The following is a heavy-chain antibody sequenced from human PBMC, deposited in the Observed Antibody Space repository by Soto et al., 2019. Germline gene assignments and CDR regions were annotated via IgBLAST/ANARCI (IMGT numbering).Heavy chain of an antibody. CDR3: AKIVSSITRIFDY. V-gene: IGHV3-23*01. CDR1: GFTFGTYV. J-gene: IGHJ4*02. CDR2: ISAGGDNT. D-gene: IGHD5-12*01. Sequence: PGGSLRLSCAASGFTFGTYVMSWVRQAPGKGLEWVSSISAGGDNTFYADSVKGRFTISRDNSKNTMYLQMTSLRAEDTAVYFCAKIVSSITRIFDYWGRGTLVTVSS.